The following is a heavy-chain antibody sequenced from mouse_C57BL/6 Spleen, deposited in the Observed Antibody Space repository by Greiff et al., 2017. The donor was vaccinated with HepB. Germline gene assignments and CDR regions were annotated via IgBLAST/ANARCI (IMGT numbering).Heavy chain of an antibody. D-gene: IGHD2-4*01. J-gene: IGHJ3*01. CDR2: IRLKSDNYAT. CDR1: GFTFSNYW. V-gene: IGHV6-3*01. Sequence: EVHLVESGGGLVQPGGSMKLSCVASGFTFSNYWMNWVRQSPEKGLEWVAQIRLKSDNYATHYAESVKGRFTISRDDSKSSVYLQMNNLRAEDTGIYYCTREGLRRAWFAYWGKGTLVTVSA. CDR3: TREGLRRAWFAY.